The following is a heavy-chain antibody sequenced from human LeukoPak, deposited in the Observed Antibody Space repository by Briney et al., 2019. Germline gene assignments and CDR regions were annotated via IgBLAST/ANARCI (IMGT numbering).Heavy chain of an antibody. J-gene: IGHJ4*02. CDR2: INPNSGGT. D-gene: IGHD4-23*01. CDR1: GYTFTGYY. CDR3: ARGRPYGGNSPFDY. V-gene: IGHV1-2*04. Sequence: ASAKVSCTASGYTFTGYYMHWVRQAPGQGLEWMGWINPNSGGTNYAQKFQGWVTMTRDTSISTAYMELSRLRSDDTAVYYCARGRPYGGNSPFDYWGQGTLVTVSS.